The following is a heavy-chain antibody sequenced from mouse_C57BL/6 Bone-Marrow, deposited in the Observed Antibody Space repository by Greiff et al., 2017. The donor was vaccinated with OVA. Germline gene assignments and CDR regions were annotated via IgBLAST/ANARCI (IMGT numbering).Heavy chain of an antibody. V-gene: IGHV1-63*01. J-gene: IGHJ4*01. Sequence: QVQLQQSGAELVRPGTSVKMSCKASGYTFTNYWIGWAKQRPGHGLEWIGDIYPGGGYTNYNEKFKGKATLTADKSSSTAYMQFSSLTSEDSAIYYCARGGYYVFMDYWGQGTSVTVSS. D-gene: IGHD2-3*01. CDR1: GYTFTNYW. CDR2: IYPGGGYT. CDR3: ARGGYYVFMDY.